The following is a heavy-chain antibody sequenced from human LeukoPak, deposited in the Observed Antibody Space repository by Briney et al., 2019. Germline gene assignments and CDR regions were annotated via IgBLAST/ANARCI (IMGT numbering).Heavy chain of an antibody. V-gene: IGHV1-2*06. D-gene: IGHD2-21*02. CDR2: INPNSGDT. CDR3: ARDYCGGDCFPDY. J-gene: IGHJ4*02. Sequence: ASVKVSCKASGYTFTSYYMHWVRQAPEQGLEWMGRINPNSGDTNYAQKFQGRVTMTRDTSISTAYMELSRLRSDDTAVYYCARDYCGGDCFPDYWGQGTLVTVSS. CDR1: GYTFTSYY.